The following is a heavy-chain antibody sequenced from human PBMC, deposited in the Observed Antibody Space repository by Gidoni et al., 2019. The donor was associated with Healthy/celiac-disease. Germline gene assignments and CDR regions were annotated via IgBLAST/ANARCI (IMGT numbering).Heavy chain of an antibody. CDR3: ARAVDFWSGYCWFDP. D-gene: IGHD3-3*01. CDR2: ISSSSSYI. V-gene: IGHV3-21*01. CDR1: GFTFSRYS. Sequence: EVQLVESGGGLVKPGGSLRLSCASSGFTFSRYSMNWVRQAPGKGLEWVSSISSSSSYIYYADSVKGRFTISRDNAKNSLYLQMNSLRAEDTAVYYCARAVDFWSGYCWFDPWGQGTLVTVSS. J-gene: IGHJ5*02.